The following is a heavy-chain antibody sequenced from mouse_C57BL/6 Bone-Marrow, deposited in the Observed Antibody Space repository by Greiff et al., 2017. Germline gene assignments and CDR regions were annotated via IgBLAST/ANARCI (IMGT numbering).Heavy chain of an antibody. J-gene: IGHJ3*01. CDR3: ARDDYDGFAY. Sequence: QVQLQQPGAELVRPGTSVKLSCKASGYTFTSYWMHWVKQRPGQDLEWIGVIDPSDSYTNYNQKFKGKATLTVDTSSSTAYMQLSSLTSEDSAVYYCARDDYDGFAYWGQGTLVTVSA. CDR1: GYTFTSYW. D-gene: IGHD2-4*01. CDR2: IDPSDSYT. V-gene: IGHV1-59*01.